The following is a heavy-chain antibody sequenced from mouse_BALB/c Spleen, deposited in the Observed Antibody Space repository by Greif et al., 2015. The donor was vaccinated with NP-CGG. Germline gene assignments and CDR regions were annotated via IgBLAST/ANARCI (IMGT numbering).Heavy chain of an antibody. V-gene: IGHV14-3*02. J-gene: IGHJ1*01. Sequence: VQLQQPGAELVKPGASVKLSCTASGLNIKDTYMHWVKQRPEQGLEWIGRIDPANGNTKYDPKFQGKATITADTSSNTAYLQLSSLTSEDTAVYYCARWDWYFDVWGAGTTVTVSS. CDR2: IDPANGNT. CDR3: ARWDWYFDV. CDR1: GLNIKDTY.